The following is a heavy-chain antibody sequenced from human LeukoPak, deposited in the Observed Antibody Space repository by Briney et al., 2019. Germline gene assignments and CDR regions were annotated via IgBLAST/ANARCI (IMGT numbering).Heavy chain of an antibody. CDR3: ARGGYCSGGSCYSDATPFDY. Sequence: SMKVSCKASGGTFSSYAISWVRQAPGQGLEWMGGIIPIFGTANYAQKLQGGVTITADESTSTAYMELSSLRSEDTAVYYCARGGYCSGGSCYSDATPFDYWGQGTLVTVSS. CDR1: GGTFSSYA. J-gene: IGHJ4*02. V-gene: IGHV1-69*01. D-gene: IGHD2-15*01. CDR2: IIPIFGTA.